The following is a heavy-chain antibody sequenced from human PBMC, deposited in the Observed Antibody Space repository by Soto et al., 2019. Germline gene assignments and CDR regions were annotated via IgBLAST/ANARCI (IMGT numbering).Heavy chain of an antibody. CDR3: ASPLVYNWNYLHAFDI. Sequence: QVQLQESGPGLVKPSQTLSLTCTVSGGSISSGGYYWSWIRQHPGKGLEWIGYIYYSGSTYYNPLLKSRVTISVDTSKNQFSLKLSSVTAADTAVYYCASPLVYNWNYLHAFDIWGQGTMVTVSS. CDR1: GGSISSGGYY. J-gene: IGHJ3*02. D-gene: IGHD1-7*01. V-gene: IGHV4-31*03. CDR2: IYYSGST.